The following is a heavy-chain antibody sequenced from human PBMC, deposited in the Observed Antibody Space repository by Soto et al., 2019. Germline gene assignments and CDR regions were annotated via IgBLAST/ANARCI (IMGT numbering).Heavy chain of an antibody. CDR3: ARVGPRGYSGYDYYYYYYMDV. CDR1: GGSISSSSYY. V-gene: IGHV4-39*01. J-gene: IGHJ6*03. CDR2: IYYSGST. Sequence: SETLSLTCTVSGGSISSSSYYWGWIRQPPGKGLEWIGSIYYSGSTYYNPSLKSRVTISVDTSKNQFSLKLSSVTAADTAVYYCARVGPRGYSGYDYYYYYYMDVWGKGTTVTVSS. D-gene: IGHD5-12*01.